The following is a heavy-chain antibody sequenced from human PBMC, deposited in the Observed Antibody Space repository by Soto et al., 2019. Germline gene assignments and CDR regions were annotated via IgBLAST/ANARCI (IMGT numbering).Heavy chain of an antibody. V-gene: IGHV3-23*01. CDR1: GFTFSSYA. Sequence: GESLKISCAASGFTFSSYAMSWVRQAPGKGLEWVSAISGSGGSTYYADSVKGRFTISRDNSKNTLYLQMNSLRAEDTAVYYCAKDPGDIPFDYWGQGTLVTVSS. D-gene: IGHD2-15*01. J-gene: IGHJ4*02. CDR2: ISGSGGST. CDR3: AKDPGDIPFDY.